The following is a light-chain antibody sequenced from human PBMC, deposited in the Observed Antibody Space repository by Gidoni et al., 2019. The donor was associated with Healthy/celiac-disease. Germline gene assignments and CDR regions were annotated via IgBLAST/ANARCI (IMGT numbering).Light chain of an antibody. CDR1: QSVSSSY. V-gene: IGKV3-20*01. J-gene: IGKJ4*01. CDR3: QQYGSSPLT. CDR2: GAS. Sequence: EIVLTQSPATLSLSTGELATLSCRASQSVSSSYLAWYQQKPGQAPRLLIYGASSRATGIPDRFSGSGSGTDFTLTISRLEPEDFAVYYCQQYGSSPLTFGGGTKVEIK.